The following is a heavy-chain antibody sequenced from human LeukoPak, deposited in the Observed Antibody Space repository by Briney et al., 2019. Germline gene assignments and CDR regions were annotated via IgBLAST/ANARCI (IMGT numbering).Heavy chain of an antibody. CDR3: AKFISPRYFDY. Sequence: GGSLRLSCTVSGFNFSSYAVSWVRQAPGKGLEWVSALSFGGASTYYADSVKGRFTISRDNSRTTLHLQASSLRAEDTAVYYCAKFISPRYFDYWGQGTLVTVSS. D-gene: IGHD3-16*02. J-gene: IGHJ4*02. CDR1: GFNFSSYA. V-gene: IGHV3-23*01. CDR2: LSFGGAST.